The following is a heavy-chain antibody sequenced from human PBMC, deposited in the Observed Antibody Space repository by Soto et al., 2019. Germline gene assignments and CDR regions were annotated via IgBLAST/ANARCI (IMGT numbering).Heavy chain of an antibody. CDR1: GGSMNHGDYY. CDR2: IYVSGST. Sequence: PSETLSLTCNVSGGSMNHGDYYWSWVRQSPEKGLEWIGYIYVSGSTYYNPSLKSRVTISVDASKNQFSLKLSSVTAADTAVYYCAREIVVIPTFDYWGQGTLVTVSS. V-gene: IGHV4-30-4*01. J-gene: IGHJ4*02. CDR3: AREIVVIPTFDY. D-gene: IGHD3-22*01.